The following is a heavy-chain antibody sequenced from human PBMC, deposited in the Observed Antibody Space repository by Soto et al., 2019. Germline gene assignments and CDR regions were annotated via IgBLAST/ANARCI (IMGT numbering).Heavy chain of an antibody. J-gene: IGHJ5*02. V-gene: IGHV1-24*01. CDR2: FDPEDGET. D-gene: IGHD3-10*01. Sequence: GASVKVSCKVSGYTLTELSMHWVRQAPGKGLEWMGGFDPEDGETIYAQKFQGRVTMTEDTSTDTAYMELSSLRSEDTAEYYCATSRLLLWFGELSEFDPWGQGTLVTVSS. CDR3: ATSRLLLWFGELSEFDP. CDR1: GYTLTELS.